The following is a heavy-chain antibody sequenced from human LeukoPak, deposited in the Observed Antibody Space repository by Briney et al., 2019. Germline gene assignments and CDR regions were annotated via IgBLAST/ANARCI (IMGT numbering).Heavy chain of an antibody. V-gene: IGHV3-7*01. CDR1: GFTSSGYW. CDR3: ATSDDSSGSD. J-gene: IGHJ4*02. D-gene: IGHD3-22*01. Sequence: RGSLRPSCVASGFTSSGYWMGWVRQAPGKGLEWVANINEDESIKHYVDSVKGRFTISRDNAKNSAFLQMNSLRDEDTALYYCATSDDSSGSDWGQGILVTVSS. CDR2: INEDESIK.